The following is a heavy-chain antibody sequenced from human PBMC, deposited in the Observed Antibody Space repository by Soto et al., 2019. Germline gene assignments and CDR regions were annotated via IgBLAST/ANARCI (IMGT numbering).Heavy chain of an antibody. V-gene: IGHV1-3*01. Sequence: QVQLVQSGAEVKKPGASVKVSCKASGYTFTSYAMHWVRQAPGQRPEWMGWINAGNGNTKYSQKFQGRVTITRDTSASTAYMELSSLRSEDTAVYYCATTFGSSSPLDGFDPWGQGTLVTVSS. CDR2: INAGNGNT. D-gene: IGHD6-13*01. CDR1: GYTFTSYA. J-gene: IGHJ5*02. CDR3: ATTFGSSSPLDGFDP.